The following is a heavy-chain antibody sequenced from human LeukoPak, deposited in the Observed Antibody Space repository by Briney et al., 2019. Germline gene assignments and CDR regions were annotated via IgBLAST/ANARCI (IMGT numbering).Heavy chain of an antibody. CDR1: GGSISSYY. V-gene: IGHV4-59*08. CDR3: ARLGWQWLEDDGFDI. D-gene: IGHD6-19*01. Sequence: SETLSLTCTVSGGSISSYYWSWIRQPPGKGLEWIGYIYYSGSTNYNPSLKSRVTISVDTSKNQFSLTLSSVTAADTAVYYCARLGWQWLEDDGFDIWGQGTMVTVSS. CDR2: IYYSGST. J-gene: IGHJ3*02.